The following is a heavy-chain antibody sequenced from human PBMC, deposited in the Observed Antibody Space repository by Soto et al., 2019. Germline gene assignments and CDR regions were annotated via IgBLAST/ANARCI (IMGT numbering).Heavy chain of an antibody. CDR2: IYYSGST. Sequence: SETLSLTCTVSGGSISSGGYYWSWIRQHPGKGLEWIGYIYYSGSTYYNPSLKSRVTISVDTSKNQFSLKLSSVTAADTAVYYCARLAGSSGYYGSGAFDIWGQGTMVTVSS. V-gene: IGHV4-31*03. CDR3: ARLAGSSGYYGSGAFDI. J-gene: IGHJ3*02. CDR1: GGSISSGGYY. D-gene: IGHD3-22*01.